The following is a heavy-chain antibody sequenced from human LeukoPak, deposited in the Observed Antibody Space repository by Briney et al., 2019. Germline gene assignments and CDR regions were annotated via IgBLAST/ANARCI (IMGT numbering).Heavy chain of an antibody. CDR1: GYTLTDHY. D-gene: IGHD3-10*01. CDR2: ISPYNGNS. V-gene: IGHV1-18*04. CDR3: ARASVPGGIKALIMY. Sequence: GASVKVSCKASGYTLTDHYMHWLRWAPGQGLEWMGWISPYNGNSNYAQKVQGRVTMTTDTSTRTIYLELRSLRSDDTGVYFCARASVPGGIKALIMYWGQGTLVAVSS. J-gene: IGHJ4*02.